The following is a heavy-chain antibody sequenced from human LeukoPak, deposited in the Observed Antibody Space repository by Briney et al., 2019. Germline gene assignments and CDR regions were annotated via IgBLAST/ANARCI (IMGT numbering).Heavy chain of an antibody. CDR1: GFTFSNAW. Sequence: GGSLRLSCAASGFTFSNAWMSWVRQAPGKGLEWVGRIKRKTDGGTTDYAAPVKGRFTISRDDSKNTLYLQMNSLKTEDTAVYYCTTGSAAAFDYWGQGTLVTVSS. CDR2: IKRKTDGGTT. CDR3: TTGSAAAFDY. D-gene: IGHD6-13*01. V-gene: IGHV3-15*01. J-gene: IGHJ4*02.